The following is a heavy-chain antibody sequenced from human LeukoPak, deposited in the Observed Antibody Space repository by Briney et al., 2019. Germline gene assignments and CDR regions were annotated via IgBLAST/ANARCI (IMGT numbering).Heavy chain of an antibody. D-gene: IGHD6-13*01. CDR3: ARGVEQQLVRVGAFDI. CDR2: IYYRGST. CDR1: GGSISSYY. Sequence: PSETLSLTCTVSGGSISSYYWSWIRQPPGKGLEWIGYIYYRGSTNYNPSLKSRVTISVDTSKNQFSLKLSSVTAADTAVYYCARGVEQQLVRVGAFDIWGQGTMVTVSS. V-gene: IGHV4-59*01. J-gene: IGHJ3*02.